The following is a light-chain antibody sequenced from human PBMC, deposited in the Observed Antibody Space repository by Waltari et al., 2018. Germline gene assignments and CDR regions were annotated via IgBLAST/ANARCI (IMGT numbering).Light chain of an antibody. Sequence: QSALTQPSSVSGSPGQSITISCTGTSSDVGGYDYVSLYQQPPGKAPKLMIYDVSNRPSGVSNRFSGSKSGNTASLTISGLQAEDEADYYCSSYTTGSTLVVFGGGTKLTVL. CDR2: DVS. CDR1: SSDVGGYDY. V-gene: IGLV2-14*03. J-gene: IGLJ2*01. CDR3: SSYTTGSTLVV.